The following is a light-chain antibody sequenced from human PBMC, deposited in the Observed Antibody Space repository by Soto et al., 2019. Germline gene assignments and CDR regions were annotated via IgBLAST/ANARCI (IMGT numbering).Light chain of an antibody. V-gene: IGKV3-20*01. CDR1: QSVSSIY. CDR2: GAS. J-gene: IGKJ2*01. CDR3: QQYGSSPYT. Sequence: EIVLTQSPGTLSLSPGERATLSCRAIQSVSSIYLAWYQQKPGQAPRLLIYGASSRATGIPDRFSGSGSGTDFTLTISRLEPEDFAVYYCQQYGSSPYTFGQGTKVDIK.